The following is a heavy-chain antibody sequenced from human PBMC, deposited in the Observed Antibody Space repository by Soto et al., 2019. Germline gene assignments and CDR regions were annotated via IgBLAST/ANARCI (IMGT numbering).Heavy chain of an antibody. CDR3: ARHLHHEMATTEYNWFAP. Sequence: PSETLSLACTVSGGSISSSSYYWGWIRQPPGKGLEWIGSIYYSGSTYYNPSLKSRVTISVDTSKNQFSLKLSSVTAADTAVYYCARHLHHEMATTEYNWFAPWGQGTLVTVSS. J-gene: IGHJ5*02. CDR1: GGSISSSSYY. V-gene: IGHV4-39*01. CDR2: IYYSGST. D-gene: IGHD5-12*01.